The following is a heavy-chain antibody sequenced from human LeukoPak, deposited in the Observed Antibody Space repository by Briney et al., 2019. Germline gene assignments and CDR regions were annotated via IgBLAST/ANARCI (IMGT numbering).Heavy chain of an antibody. J-gene: IGHJ4*02. Sequence: SETLSLTCTVSSGSISTSSYSWGWIRQPPGKGLEWVGSIYYSGTTYYNPSLKSRVTISVDTSKNQFSLKLSSVTAADTAVYYCARGREIWFGELQYYFEYWGQGTLVTVSS. CDR1: SGSISTSSYS. V-gene: IGHV4-39*07. CDR3: ARGREIWFGELQYYFEY. D-gene: IGHD3-10*01. CDR2: IYYSGTT.